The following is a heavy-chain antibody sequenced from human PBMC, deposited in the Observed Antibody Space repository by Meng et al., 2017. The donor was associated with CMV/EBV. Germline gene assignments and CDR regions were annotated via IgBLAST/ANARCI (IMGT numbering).Heavy chain of an antibody. D-gene: IGHD3-10*01. CDR3: VKDAPSRFGTNPSGY. V-gene: IGHV3-23*01. Sequence: ASGFTCGNFAINWVRQAPGKRLEWVSGITVGGSTYYAGSVKGRFTISRDNSRNTLHLQMKSLRAEDTAIYYCVKDAPSRFGTNPSGYWGQGTLVTVSS. CDR1: GFTCGNFA. CDR2: ITVGGST. J-gene: IGHJ4*02.